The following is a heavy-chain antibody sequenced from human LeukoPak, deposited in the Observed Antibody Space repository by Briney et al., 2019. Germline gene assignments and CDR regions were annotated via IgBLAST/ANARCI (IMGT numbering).Heavy chain of an antibody. V-gene: IGHV1-18*01. CDR2: ISAYNGNT. CDR3: AREGPMFWDYRIGGTFDY. Sequence: ASVKASCKASGYTFTSYGISWVRQAPGQGLEWMGWISAYNGNTNYAQKLQGRVTMTTDTSTSTAYMELRSLRSDDTAVYYCAREGPMFWDYRIGGTFDYWGQGTLVTVSS. J-gene: IGHJ4*02. CDR1: GYTFTSYG. D-gene: IGHD4-11*01.